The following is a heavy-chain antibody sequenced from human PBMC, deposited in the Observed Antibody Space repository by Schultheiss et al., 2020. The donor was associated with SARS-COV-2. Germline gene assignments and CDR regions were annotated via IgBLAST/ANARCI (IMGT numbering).Heavy chain of an antibody. V-gene: IGHV3-21*01. CDR1: GFTFSSYS. D-gene: IGHD6-13*01. Sequence: GGSLRLSCAASGFTFSSYSMNWVRQAPGKGLEWVSSISSSSSYIYYADSVKGRFTISRENAKNSLYLQMNSLRAGDTAVYYCAREGAAAGTRYYYYGMDVWGQGTTVTVSS. CDR2: ISSSSSYI. J-gene: IGHJ6*02. CDR3: AREGAAAGTRYYYYGMDV.